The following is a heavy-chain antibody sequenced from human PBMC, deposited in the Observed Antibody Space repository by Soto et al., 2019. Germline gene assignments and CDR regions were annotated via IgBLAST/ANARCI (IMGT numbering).Heavy chain of an antibody. CDR3: AHRGYGDYPRDNWFDP. J-gene: IGHJ5*02. CDR1: GFSLSTSGRG. CDR2: IYWNDDE. D-gene: IGHD4-17*01. V-gene: IGHV2-5*01. Sequence: QITLKESGPTLVKPTQTLTLTCSFSGFSLSTSGRGVGWIRQPPGKALEWLALIYWNDDESYSPSLKNRLTIIKDTSKNQVVLTMTNMDPVDTATYYCAHRGYGDYPRDNWFDPWGQGTLVTVSS.